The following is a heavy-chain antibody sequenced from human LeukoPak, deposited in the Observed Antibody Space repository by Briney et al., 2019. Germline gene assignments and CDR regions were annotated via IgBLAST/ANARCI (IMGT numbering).Heavy chain of an antibody. J-gene: IGHJ5*02. V-gene: IGHV3-23*01. Sequence: GGSLRLSCAASGFTFSSYAMSWVRQAPGKGLEWVSAISGSGGSTDYADSAKGRFTISRDNSKNTLYLQMNSLRAEDTAVYYCAKSMERITMVRGRFDPWGQGTLVTVSS. D-gene: IGHD3-10*01. CDR2: ISGSGGST. CDR3: AKSMERITMVRGRFDP. CDR1: GFTFSSYA.